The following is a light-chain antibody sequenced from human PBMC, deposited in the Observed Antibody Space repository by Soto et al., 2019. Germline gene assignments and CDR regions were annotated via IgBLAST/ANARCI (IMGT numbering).Light chain of an antibody. CDR3: QQYKNWPPST. V-gene: IGKV3-15*01. CDR2: DVS. Sequence: EIAMTQSPATLSVSPGERATLSCXASQSISSNLAWYQQKPGQAPRLLXYDVSTRATGIPARFSGSGSGTEFTLTISSLQSEDFAVYYCQQYKNWPPSTFGQGTRLEIK. J-gene: IGKJ5*01. CDR1: QSISSN.